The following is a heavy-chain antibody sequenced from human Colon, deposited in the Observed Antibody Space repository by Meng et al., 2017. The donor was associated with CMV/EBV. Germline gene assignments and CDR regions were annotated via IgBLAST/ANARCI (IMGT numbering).Heavy chain of an antibody. Sequence: VQPEESGPGLVKPSATLSLTCIVSGVSVTSGAYHWSWIRQSPGKGLEWIGYIYDTGITIYNPSLKSRVTIFLETSKNQFSLNLNSMTTADTAVYYCAKSRSSTPGIVDDWGQGTLVTVSS. D-gene: IGHD2/OR15-2a*01. CDR2: IYDTGIT. CDR1: GVSVTSGAYH. CDR3: AKSRSSTPGIVDD. J-gene: IGHJ4*02. V-gene: IGHV4-61*08.